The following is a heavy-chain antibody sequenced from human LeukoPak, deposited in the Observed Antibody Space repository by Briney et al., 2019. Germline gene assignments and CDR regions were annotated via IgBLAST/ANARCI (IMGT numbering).Heavy chain of an antibody. J-gene: IGHJ4*02. V-gene: IGHV3-23*01. CDR3: AKDNTVNLYYFDY. Sequence: PGGSLRLSCAASGFTFSSYGMSWVRQAPGKGLEWVSAISGSGGSTYYADSVKGRFTISRDNSKNTLYLQMNSLRAEDTAVYYCAKDNTVNLYYFDYWGQGTLVTVSS. D-gene: IGHD4-17*01. CDR2: ISGSGGST. CDR1: GFTFSSYG.